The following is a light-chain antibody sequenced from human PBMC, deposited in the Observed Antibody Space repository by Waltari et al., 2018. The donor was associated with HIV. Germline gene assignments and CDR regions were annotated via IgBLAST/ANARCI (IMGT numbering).Light chain of an antibody. J-gene: IGLJ2*01. CDR3: SSYTDSDTHVI. CDR1: KSDLGL. Sequence: QSALTQPPPVSGSPGPSITIPRPSTKSDLGLASGSHPHPGKPPQLLLYNFTNRPSVVPSRFSGSKSAYTASLTISGLQAEDEADYYCSSYTDSDTHVIFGGGTRLT. V-gene: IGLV2-14*01. CDR2: NFT.